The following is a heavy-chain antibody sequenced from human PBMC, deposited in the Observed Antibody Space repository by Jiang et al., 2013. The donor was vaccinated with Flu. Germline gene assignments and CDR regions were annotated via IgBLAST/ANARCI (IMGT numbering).Heavy chain of an antibody. D-gene: IGHD4-11*01. J-gene: IGHJ4*02. CDR1: GGSVSSLSYY. Sequence: ETLSLTCTVSGGSVSSLSYYWSWIRQPPGKGLEWIGYIYNTGSPNYNPSLKSRVTISVDTSKNQFSLKLSSVTAADTAVYYCARDGQDYTPDYWGQGTLVTVSS. V-gene: IGHV4-61*01. CDR2: IYNTGSP. CDR3: ARDGQDYTPDY.